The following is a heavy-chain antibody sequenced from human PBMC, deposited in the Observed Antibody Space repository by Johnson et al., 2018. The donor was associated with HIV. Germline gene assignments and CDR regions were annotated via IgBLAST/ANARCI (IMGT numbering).Heavy chain of an antibody. CDR3: AKDLTYYYGSGSFYDAFDI. Sequence: QVQLVESGGGLVQPGGSLRLSCAASGFTVSNNYMSWVRQAPGKGLEWVAVIAYDGSNKYFADSVKGRFTISRDNSKNPLSLQMNSLSAEDTAVYYCAKDLTYYYGSGSFYDAFDIWGQGTMVTVSS. V-gene: IGHV3-30*18. J-gene: IGHJ3*02. D-gene: IGHD3-10*01. CDR2: IAYDGSNK. CDR1: GFTVSNNY.